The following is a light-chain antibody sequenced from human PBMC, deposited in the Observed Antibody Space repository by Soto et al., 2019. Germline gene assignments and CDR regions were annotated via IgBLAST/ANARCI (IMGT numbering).Light chain of an antibody. CDR2: GAS. Sequence: EMVLTQPPGTLSLSPGERATLSCRASQSVGSDLAWYQQKPGQAPRLLISGASSRATGIPDRFSGGGSGTDFTLTISSLEPEDFTLYYCQQYVTSAITFGQGPRLEI. CDR1: QSVGSD. V-gene: IGKV3-20*01. CDR3: QQYVTSAIT. J-gene: IGKJ5*01.